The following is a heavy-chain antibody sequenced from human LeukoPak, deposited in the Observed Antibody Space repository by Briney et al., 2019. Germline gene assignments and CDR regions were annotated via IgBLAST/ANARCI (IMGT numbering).Heavy chain of an antibody. V-gene: IGHV3-30*18. J-gene: IGHJ6*02. D-gene: IGHD3-9*01. Sequence: GGSLRLSCVASGFTFRSNGMHWVRQAPGKGLEWVAVISYEGSNKHYADSVKGRFTISRDNSKNTLYLQMDSLRAEDTAVYYCAKDRESDWSQYFYFGMDVWGQGTTVTVSS. CDR1: GFTFRSNG. CDR2: ISYEGSNK. CDR3: AKDRESDWSQYFYFGMDV.